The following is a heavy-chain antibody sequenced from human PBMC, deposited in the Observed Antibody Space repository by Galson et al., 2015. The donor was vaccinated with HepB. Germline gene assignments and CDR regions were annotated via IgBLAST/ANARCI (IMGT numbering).Heavy chain of an antibody. J-gene: IGHJ4*02. CDR3: AREAQRGYCSGGSCYALYYFDY. V-gene: IGHV1-18*04. CDR1: GYTFTSYG. D-gene: IGHD2-15*01. Sequence: SVKVSCKASGYTFTSYGISWVRQAPGQGLEWMGWISAYNGNTNYAQKLQGRVTMTTDTSTSTAYMELRSLRSDDTAVYYCAREAQRGYCSGGSCYALYYFDYWGQGTLVTVSS. CDR2: ISAYNGNT.